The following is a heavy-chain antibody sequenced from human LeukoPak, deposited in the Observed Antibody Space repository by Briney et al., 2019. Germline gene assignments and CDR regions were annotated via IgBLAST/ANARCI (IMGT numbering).Heavy chain of an antibody. J-gene: IGHJ6*02. Sequence: SETLSLTCTVSGGSTNSGDYFWSWIRQPPGKGLEWIGYIYNSGTTYYNSSLKSRVTISIDTSKNQFSLKLSSVTAADTAVYYCARVDEGGYYYYGMDVWGQGTTVTVSS. CDR1: GGSTNSGDYF. CDR2: IYNSGTT. V-gene: IGHV4-30-4*02. CDR3: ARVDEGGYYYYGMDV. D-gene: IGHD3-16*01.